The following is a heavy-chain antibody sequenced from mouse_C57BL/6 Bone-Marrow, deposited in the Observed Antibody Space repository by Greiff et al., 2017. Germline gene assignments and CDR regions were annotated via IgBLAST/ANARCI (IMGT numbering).Heavy chain of an antibody. CDR2: IDPENGDT. J-gene: IGHJ4*01. V-gene: IGHV14-4*01. CDR1: GFNIKDDY. CDR3: TNDGYPLAMDY. D-gene: IGHD2-3*01. Sequence: EVNVVESGAELVRPGASVKLSCSASGFNIKDDYMHWVKQRPEQGLEWIGWIDPENGDTEYASKFQGKATITADTSSNTAYLQLSSLTSEDTAVYYCTNDGYPLAMDYWGQGTSVTVSS.